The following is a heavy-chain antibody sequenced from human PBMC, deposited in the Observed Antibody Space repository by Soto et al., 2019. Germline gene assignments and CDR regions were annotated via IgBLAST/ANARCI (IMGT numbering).Heavy chain of an antibody. J-gene: IGHJ6*04. D-gene: IGHD2-15*01. CDR3: AKEDCSGGSCYEMDV. CDR1: GFTFSSYG. V-gene: IGHV3-30*18. CDR2: ISYDGSNK. Sequence: QVQLVESGGGVVQPGRSLRLSCAASGFTFSSYGMHWVRQAPGKGLEWVAVISYDGSNKYYADSVKGRFTISRDNSKNTLYLQMNSLRAEDTAVYYCAKEDCSGGSCYEMDVWGKGTTVTVSS.